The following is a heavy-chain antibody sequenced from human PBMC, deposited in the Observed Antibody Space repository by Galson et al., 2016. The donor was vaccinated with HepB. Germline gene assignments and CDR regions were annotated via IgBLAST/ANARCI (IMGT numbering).Heavy chain of an antibody. Sequence: SVKVSCKASGYTFTSYNVHWVRQAPGQGLEWMGIINPSGGSTSYAQKFQGRVTFTRDTSASTAYMELSSLGSEDTAVYYCARDGGSGWSRLWWGQGTLVAVSS. CDR2: INPSGGST. CDR1: GYTFTSYN. D-gene: IGHD6-19*01. J-gene: IGHJ4*02. CDR3: ARDGGSGWSRLW. V-gene: IGHV1-46*01.